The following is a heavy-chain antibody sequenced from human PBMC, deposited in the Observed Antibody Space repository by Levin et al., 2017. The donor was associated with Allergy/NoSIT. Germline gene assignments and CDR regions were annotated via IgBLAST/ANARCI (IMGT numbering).Heavy chain of an antibody. CDR3: ARALGASDLGYCSGTTCYFPNYFDY. J-gene: IGHJ4*02. V-gene: IGHV4-4*02. CDR2: VYHSGST. CDR1: GGSISSSNW. D-gene: IGHD2-2*01. Sequence: SETLSLTCAVSGGSISSSNWWSWVRQPPGKGLEWIGEVYHSGSTNYNPSLKSRVTISVDKSKNQFSLKLSSVTAADTAAYYCARALGASDLGYCSGTTCYFPNYFDYWGQGTLVTVSS.